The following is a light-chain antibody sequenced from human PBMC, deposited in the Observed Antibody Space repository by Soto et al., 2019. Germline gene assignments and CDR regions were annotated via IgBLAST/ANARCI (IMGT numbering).Light chain of an antibody. Sequence: SYELTQPPSVSVAPGQTARITCGGNNIGSKTVHWYQQKPGQAPVVVVFDDSDRPSGIPDRFSGSNSGNTPTLTISRVEAGDEADYYCQVWDSDTDHVVFGGGTHRTVL. J-gene: IGLJ3*02. CDR2: DDS. CDR3: QVWDSDTDHVV. V-gene: IGLV3-21*02. CDR1: NIGSKT.